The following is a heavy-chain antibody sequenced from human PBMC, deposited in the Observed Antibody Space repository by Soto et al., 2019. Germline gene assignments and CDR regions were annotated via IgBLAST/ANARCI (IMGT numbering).Heavy chain of an antibody. Sequence: QVQLQESGPGLVKPSQTLSLTCTVSGGSISSGDYYWSWIRQPPGKGLEWIGYIYYSGSTYYNPSLKGRVTISVDTSKNQFSLKLSSVTAADTAVYYCARAPPGIAAAGGWFDPWGQGTLVTVSS. CDR2: IYYSGST. V-gene: IGHV4-30-4*01. J-gene: IGHJ5*02. D-gene: IGHD6-13*01. CDR3: ARAPPGIAAAGGWFDP. CDR1: GGSISSGDYY.